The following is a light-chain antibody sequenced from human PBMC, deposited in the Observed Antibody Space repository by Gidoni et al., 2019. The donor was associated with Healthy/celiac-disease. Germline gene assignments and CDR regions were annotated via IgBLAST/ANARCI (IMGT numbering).Light chain of an antibody. Sequence: SYELTQPPSVSQPPGQTASITCSGDKLGDKYACWYQQKPGQSPVLVIYQDSKRPSGIPERFSGSNSGNTATLTISGTQAMDEADYYCQAWDSSTGVFGTGTKVTVL. CDR3: QAWDSSTGV. J-gene: IGLJ1*01. CDR1: KLGDKY. V-gene: IGLV3-1*01. CDR2: QDS.